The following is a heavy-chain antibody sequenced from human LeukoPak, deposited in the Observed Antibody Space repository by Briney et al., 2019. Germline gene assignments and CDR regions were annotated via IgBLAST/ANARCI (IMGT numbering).Heavy chain of an antibody. CDR1: GFTFSSYR. Sequence: GGSLRLSCAASGFTFSSYRMNWVRQAPGKGLEWVSGIYGSGGTGYYADSVKGRFTISRDNSKSTLYLQMNSLRAEDTAVYYCAKERYGGYYFDYWGQGTLVTVSS. CDR3: AKERYGGYYFDY. V-gene: IGHV3-23*01. J-gene: IGHJ4*02. CDR2: IYGSGGTG. D-gene: IGHD4-23*01.